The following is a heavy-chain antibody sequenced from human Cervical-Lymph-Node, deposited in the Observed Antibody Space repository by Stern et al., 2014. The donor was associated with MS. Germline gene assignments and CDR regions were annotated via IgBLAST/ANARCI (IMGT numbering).Heavy chain of an antibody. CDR1: GDSISSGNYY. CDR2: IYSSGTT. V-gene: IGHV4-61*02. CDR3: ATQGRALAPD. Sequence: VQLQESGPGLVKPSQTLSLTCTVSGDSISSGNYYWSWIRQPAGKGLEWIGRIYSSGTTYYNPSLRSRVHISIDTSKPHSSLKLSSVTATDTAVYYCATQGRALAPDWGQGTLVTVSS. J-gene: IGHJ4*02.